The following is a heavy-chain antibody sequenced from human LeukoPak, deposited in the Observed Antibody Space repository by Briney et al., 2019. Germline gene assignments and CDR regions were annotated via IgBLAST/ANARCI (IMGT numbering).Heavy chain of an antibody. Sequence: GGSLRLSCAASGFTFSSYAMSWVRQAPGKVLEWVSAISGSGGSTYYADSVKGRFTISRDNSKNTLYLQMNSLRAEDTAVYYCARVTSGYGDYGLYYFDYWGQGTLVTVSS. V-gene: IGHV3-23*01. CDR3: ARVTSGYGDYGLYYFDY. J-gene: IGHJ4*02. CDR2: ISGSGGST. CDR1: GFTFSSYA. D-gene: IGHD4-17*01.